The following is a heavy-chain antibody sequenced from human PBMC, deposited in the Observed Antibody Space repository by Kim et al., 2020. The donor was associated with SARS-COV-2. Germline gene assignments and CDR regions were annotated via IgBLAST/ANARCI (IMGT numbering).Heavy chain of an antibody. V-gene: IGHV1-69*02. Sequence: YAQKFQGRVTITADKSTSTAYMELSSLRSEDTAVYYCASRRGTAMDNFDYWGQGTLVTVSS. D-gene: IGHD5-18*01. J-gene: IGHJ4*02. CDR3: ASRRGTAMDNFDY.